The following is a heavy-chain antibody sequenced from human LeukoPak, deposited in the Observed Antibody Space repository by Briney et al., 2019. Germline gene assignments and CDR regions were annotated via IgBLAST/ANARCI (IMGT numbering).Heavy chain of an antibody. D-gene: IGHD4/OR15-4a*01. CDR3: ARGGLTMRTFDS. V-gene: IGHV4-34*01. Sequence: SETLSFTCAVYGGSFSGDYWSWIRQPPGKGLEWIGEINHSGSTNYNPSLKSRVTISVDTSKNQFSLKLSSVTAADTAVYYCARGGLTMRTFDSWGQGTLVTVSS. CDR2: INHSGST. CDR1: GGSFSGDY. J-gene: IGHJ4*02.